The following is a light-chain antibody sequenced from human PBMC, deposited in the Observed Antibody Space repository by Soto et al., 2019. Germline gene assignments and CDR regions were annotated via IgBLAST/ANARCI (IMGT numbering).Light chain of an antibody. CDR3: GTWDSSLSAVV. Sequence: QSVLTQPPSVSAAPVQKVTISCSGSSSNIGNNYVSWYQQLPGTAPQLLIYDNIERPSGIPDRFSGSKSGTSATLGITGLQTGDEADYYCGTWDSSLSAVVFGGGTKLTVL. CDR2: DNI. CDR1: SSNIGNNY. V-gene: IGLV1-51*01. J-gene: IGLJ2*01.